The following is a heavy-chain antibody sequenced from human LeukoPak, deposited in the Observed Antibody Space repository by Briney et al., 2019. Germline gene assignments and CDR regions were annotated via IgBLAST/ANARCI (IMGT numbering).Heavy chain of an antibody. Sequence: GGSLRLSCAASGITFGNNWMHWVRQGPGKGLVWISRINSDGGGAIYADPVKGRFTVSRVNAKNTLYLQMNSLRAEDTAVYYCARDVPHNWFDTWGQGTLVTVSS. J-gene: IGHJ5*02. V-gene: IGHV3-74*01. CDR1: GITFGNNW. CDR3: ARDVPHNWFDT. CDR2: INSDGGGA.